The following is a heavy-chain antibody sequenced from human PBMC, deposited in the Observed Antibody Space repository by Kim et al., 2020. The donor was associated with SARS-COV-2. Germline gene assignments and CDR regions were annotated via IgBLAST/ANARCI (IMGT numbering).Heavy chain of an antibody. V-gene: IGHV3-23*01. J-gene: IGHJ4*02. Sequence: TFYTDSVKGRFTISRDNSRNTLFLQMNSLRVEDTAKYFCARHDSGGFHQYWGQGTLVTVSS. D-gene: IGHD3-22*01. CDR2: T. CDR3: ARHDSGGFHQY.